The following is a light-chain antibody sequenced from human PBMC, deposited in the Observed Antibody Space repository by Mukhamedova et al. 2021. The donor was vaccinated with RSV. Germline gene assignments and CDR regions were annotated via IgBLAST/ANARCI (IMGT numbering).Light chain of an antibody. J-gene: IGLJ3*02. Sequence: GSSGSITSNYVQWYQQRPGSAPTIVMYEDNQRPSGVPDRFSGSIDSSANSASLTISGLKTEDEADYFCQSSDINNLWGFGGRTKLT. CDR3: QSSDINNLWG. V-gene: IGLV6-57*02. CDR2: EDN. CDR1: SGSITSNY.